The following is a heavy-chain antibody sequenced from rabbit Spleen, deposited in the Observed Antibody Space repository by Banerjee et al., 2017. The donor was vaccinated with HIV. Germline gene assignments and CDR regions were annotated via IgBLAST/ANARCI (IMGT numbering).Heavy chain of an antibody. J-gene: IGHJ3*01. V-gene: IGHV1S45*01. CDR1: GFSFSSSYW. D-gene: IGHD8-1*01. CDR2: IYAGSSGST. CDR3: ARAPGSGNYQLTRLDF. Sequence: QEQLEESGGDLVKPEGSLTLTCTASGFSFSSSYWICWVRQAPGKGLEWIACIYAGSSGSTYYASWAKGRFTISKTSSTTVTLQMTSLTAADTATYFCARAPGSGNYQLTRLDFWGPGTLVTVS.